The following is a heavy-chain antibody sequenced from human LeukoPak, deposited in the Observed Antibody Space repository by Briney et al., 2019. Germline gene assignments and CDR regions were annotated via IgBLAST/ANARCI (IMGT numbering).Heavy chain of an antibody. J-gene: IGHJ2*01. CDR3: ARHSTYYWYFDL. CDR1: GFTVSSNS. V-gene: IGHV3-66*04. CDR2: IYSGGIT. Sequence: GGSLRLSCAASGFTVSSNSMTWVRQASGKGLEWVSVIYSGGITHYADSVKGRFTISRDNTKNTLFLQMISLRAEDTAVYYCARHSTYYWYFDLWGRGTLVTVSS.